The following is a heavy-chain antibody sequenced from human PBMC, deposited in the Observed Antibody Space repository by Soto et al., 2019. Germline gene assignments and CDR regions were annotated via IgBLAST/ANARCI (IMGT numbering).Heavy chain of an antibody. J-gene: IGHJ6*02. V-gene: IGHV1-24*01. Sequence: GXSVKVSCKVSGYTLTELSMHWVRQAPGKGLEWMGGFDPEDGETIYAQKFQGRVTMTEDTSTDTACMELSSLRSEDTAVYYCATPAPAYYDSSGYKGGMDVWGQGTTVTASS. CDR2: FDPEDGET. D-gene: IGHD3-22*01. CDR3: ATPAPAYYDSSGYKGGMDV. CDR1: GYTLTELS.